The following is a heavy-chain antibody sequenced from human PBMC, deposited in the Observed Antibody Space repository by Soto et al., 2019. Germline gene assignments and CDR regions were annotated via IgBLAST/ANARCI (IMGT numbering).Heavy chain of an antibody. Sequence: SETLSLTCAVYGGSFSGYYWSWIRQPPGKGLEWIGEINHSGSTNYNPSLKSRVTISVDTYKNQFSLKLSSVTAADTAVYYCARGIPSIAARPGYFQHWGQGTLVTVSS. D-gene: IGHD6-6*01. CDR2: INHSGST. J-gene: IGHJ1*01. CDR1: GGSFSGYY. V-gene: IGHV4-34*01. CDR3: ARGIPSIAARPGYFQH.